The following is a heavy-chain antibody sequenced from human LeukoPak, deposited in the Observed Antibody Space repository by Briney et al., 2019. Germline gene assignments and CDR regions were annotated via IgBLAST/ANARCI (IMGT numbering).Heavy chain of an antibody. CDR2: IYYNGST. D-gene: IGHD3-22*01. CDR1: GGSISSYY. Sequence: KSSETLSLTFIVSGGSISSYYWSWIRQHPGKGLEWIGYIYYNGSTYYNPSFQSRVTISVDTSKNQFSLKLSSVTAADTAVYYCARAYYYDSSGHLDYGGQGPLVTVSS. V-gene: IGHV4-59*06. CDR3: ARAYYYDSSGHLDY. J-gene: IGHJ4*02.